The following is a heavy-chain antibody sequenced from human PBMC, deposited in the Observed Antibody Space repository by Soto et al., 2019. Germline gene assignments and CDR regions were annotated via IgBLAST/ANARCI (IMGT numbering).Heavy chain of an antibody. CDR3: ARGGLYYDILTGYLPLGGFDP. J-gene: IGHJ5*02. D-gene: IGHD3-9*01. V-gene: IGHV1-8*01. Sequence: ASVKVSCKASGYTFTSYDINWVRQATGQGLEWMGWMNPNSGNTGYAQKFQGRVTMTRNTSISTAYMELSSLRSEDTAVYYCARGGLYYDILTGYLPLGGFDPWAQRTLVTVSS. CDR2: MNPNSGNT. CDR1: GYTFTSYD.